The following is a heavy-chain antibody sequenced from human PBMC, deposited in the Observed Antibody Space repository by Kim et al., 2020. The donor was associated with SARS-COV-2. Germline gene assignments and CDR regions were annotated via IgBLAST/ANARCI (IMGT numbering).Heavy chain of an antibody. Sequence: ASVKVSCKASGYTFTSYAMHWVRQAPGQRLEWMGWINAGNGNTKYSQKFQGRVTITRDTSASTAYMELSSLRSEDTAVYYCAREGYFQVITFGGVITDYGMDVWGQGTTVTVSS. V-gene: IGHV1-3*01. CDR2: INAGNGNT. CDR3: AREGYFQVITFGGVITDYGMDV. J-gene: IGHJ6*02. D-gene: IGHD3-16*02. CDR1: GYTFTSYA.